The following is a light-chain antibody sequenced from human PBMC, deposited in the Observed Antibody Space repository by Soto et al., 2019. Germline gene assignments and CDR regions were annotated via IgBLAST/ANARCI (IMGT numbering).Light chain of an antibody. Sequence: EFVLAQAPATLSLYPGERDTISCRASQNVRTFLDWYQQKPGQDTRLLIYGASNRATGIPARFSGSGSGTDVTLTISCLEPEDVSIYYCQQHSHWPPWTFGQGTRLEIQ. J-gene: IGKJ1*01. CDR1: QNVRTF. V-gene: IGKV3-11*01. CDR3: QQHSHWPPWT. CDR2: GAS.